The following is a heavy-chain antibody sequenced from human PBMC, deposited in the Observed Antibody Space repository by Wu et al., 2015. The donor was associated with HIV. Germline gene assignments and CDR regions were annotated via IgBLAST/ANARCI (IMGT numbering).Heavy chain of an antibody. J-gene: IGHJ4*02. V-gene: IGHV1-69*13. CDR2: IIPIYGRV. CDR3: SREIQLLYQ. Sequence: LVQSGSEVKKPGTSVKVSCKVSGYSFTGYHMHWVRQAPGQGLEWVGDIIPIYGRVNYARKFQGRITISADESTTTSYVELRRLTSDDTAVYYCSREIQLLYQWGQGTLVTVSS. CDR1: GYSFTGYH. D-gene: IGHD3-10*01.